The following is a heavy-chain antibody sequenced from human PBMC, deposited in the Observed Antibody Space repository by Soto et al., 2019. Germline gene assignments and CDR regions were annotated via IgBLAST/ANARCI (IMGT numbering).Heavy chain of an antibody. CDR1: GYSFTDYW. CDR3: ARQADYNILTGYFYYFDY. Sequence: GESLKISCKSSGYSFTDYWIGWVRQMPGKGLEWMGIIYPGDSDARYSPSFQGQVTISVDTSIDTAFLRWNSLTASDTAMYYCARQADYNILTGYFYYFDYWGQGSLVTVSS. J-gene: IGHJ4*02. CDR2: IYPGDSDA. V-gene: IGHV5-51*01. D-gene: IGHD3-9*01.